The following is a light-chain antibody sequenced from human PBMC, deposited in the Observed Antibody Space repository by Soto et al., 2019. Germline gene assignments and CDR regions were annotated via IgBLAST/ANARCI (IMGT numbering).Light chain of an antibody. Sequence: ILMTQSAATLSVSPGERVTLSCRASQNIRRSLAWYQQKPGQPPRLLIYNSYTRATGIAARFSGSGSGTDFTLTISRLEPEDFAVYYCQQYGSSPRTFGQGTRLEIK. CDR3: QQYGSSPRT. CDR1: QNIRRS. J-gene: IGKJ5*01. CDR2: NSY. V-gene: IGKV3-20*01.